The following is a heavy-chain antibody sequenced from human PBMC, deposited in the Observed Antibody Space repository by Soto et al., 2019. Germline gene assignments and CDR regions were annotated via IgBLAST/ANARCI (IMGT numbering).Heavy chain of an antibody. Sequence: PSETLSLTCSVSGGSISDDTYYWGCIRQPPGKGLEWIGCIYYSGTSSYNPSLKSRVTISVDTSKNQFSLKLSSVTAADTAVYYCARRYGASFDYWGQGTLVTVSS. CDR3: ARRYGASFDY. D-gene: IGHD4-17*01. J-gene: IGHJ4*02. CDR2: IYYSGTS. V-gene: IGHV4-39*07. CDR1: GGSISDDTYY.